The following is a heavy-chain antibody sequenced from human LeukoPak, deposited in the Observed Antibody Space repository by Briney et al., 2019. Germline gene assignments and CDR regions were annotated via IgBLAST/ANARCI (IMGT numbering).Heavy chain of an antibody. D-gene: IGHD3-10*01. Sequence: SVKVSCKTSGGSFDSNAINWVRQAPRQGLEWMGRIHPFFGTATYAQQFQGRVTITTDESTSTAYMELSSLRSEDTAVYYCASDRGSPMYYFDCWGQGTLVTVSS. CDR3: ASDRGSPMYYFDC. V-gene: IGHV1-69*05. CDR1: GGSFDSNA. J-gene: IGHJ4*02. CDR2: IHPFFGTA.